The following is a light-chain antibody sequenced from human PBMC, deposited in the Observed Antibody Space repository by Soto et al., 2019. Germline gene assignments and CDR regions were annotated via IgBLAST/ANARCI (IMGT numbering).Light chain of an antibody. J-gene: IGKJ1*01. Sequence: EIVMTQSPVTLSVSPGERATLSCRASQNISRSLDWYQQKPGQGPRLLIYGASPRDTGIPARFSGSGSGTEFTLTISSLQSEDLEVYYCQQYNNRPRTFGQGTRWIS. CDR1: QNISRS. CDR3: QQYNNRPRT. CDR2: GAS. V-gene: IGKV3-15*01.